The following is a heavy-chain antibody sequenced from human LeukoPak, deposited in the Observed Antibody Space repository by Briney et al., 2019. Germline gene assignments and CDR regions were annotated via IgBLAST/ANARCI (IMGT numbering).Heavy chain of an antibody. V-gene: IGHV4-34*01. J-gene: IGHJ4*02. CDR3: ARLVVVPAATHARDY. CDR1: GASINSYY. Sequence: SETLSLTCTVSGASINSYYWSWIRQPPGKGLEWIGEINHSGSTNYNPSLKSRVTISVDTSKNQFSLNLSSVTAADTAVYYCARLVVVPAATHARDYWGQGTLVTVSS. CDR2: INHSGST. D-gene: IGHD2-2*01.